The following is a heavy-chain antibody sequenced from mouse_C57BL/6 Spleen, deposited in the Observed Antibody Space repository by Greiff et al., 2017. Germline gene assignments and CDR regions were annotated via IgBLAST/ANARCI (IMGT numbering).Heavy chain of an antibody. Sequence: QVQLQQPGAELVKPGASVKLSCKASGYTFTSYWMHWVKQRPGQGLEWIGMIHPNSGSTNYNEKFKSKDTLTVDESSSTAYMQLSSLTSEDSAVYYCARGGFAYWGQGALVTVSA. CDR2: IHPNSGST. V-gene: IGHV1-64*01. J-gene: IGHJ3*01. CDR1: GYTFTSYW. CDR3: ARGGFAY.